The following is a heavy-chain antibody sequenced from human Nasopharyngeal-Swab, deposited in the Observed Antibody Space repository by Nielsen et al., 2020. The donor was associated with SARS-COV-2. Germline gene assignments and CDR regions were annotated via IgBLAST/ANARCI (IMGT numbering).Heavy chain of an antibody. D-gene: IGHD3-10*01. J-gene: IGHJ4*02. CDR1: GFTVSDNY. CDR3: AKEVDPRLWFGDLALDY. CDR2: ISGHGSST. Sequence: GESLKISCAASGFTVSDNYMSWVRQAPGKGLEWVSGISGHGSSTYYADSVKGRFTISRDNSQNTLFLQMNSLRAEDTAVYYCAKEVDPRLWFGDLALDYWGQGTLVTVSS. V-gene: IGHV3-23*01.